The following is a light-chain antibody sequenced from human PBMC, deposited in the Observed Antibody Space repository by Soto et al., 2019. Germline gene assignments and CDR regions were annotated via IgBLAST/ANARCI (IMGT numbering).Light chain of an antibody. CDR3: QQGSTWPWT. J-gene: IGKJ1*01. CDR2: EAS. V-gene: IGKV3-11*01. CDR1: QSVSSS. Sequence: EIVLTQSPATLSLSPGERATLSCRASQSVSSSLAWYQQKLGQAPRVLIYEASDRATGIPARFSGSGSGTDFTLIISSLEPEDFAVYYCQQGSTWPWTFGQGTKVEIK.